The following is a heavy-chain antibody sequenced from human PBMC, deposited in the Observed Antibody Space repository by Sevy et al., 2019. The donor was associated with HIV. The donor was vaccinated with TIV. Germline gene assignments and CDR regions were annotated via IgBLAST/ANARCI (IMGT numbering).Heavy chain of an antibody. Sequence: ASVKVSCKVSGYTLTELSMHWARQAPGRGLEWMGGFDPEDDETIYAQKFQGRVTMTEDTSTDTAYMELSSLRSEDTAVYYCATLSAANLRYYYGMDVWGQGTTVTVSS. CDR3: ATLSAANLRYYYGMDV. CDR2: FDPEDDET. V-gene: IGHV1-24*01. CDR1: GYTLTELS. J-gene: IGHJ6*02.